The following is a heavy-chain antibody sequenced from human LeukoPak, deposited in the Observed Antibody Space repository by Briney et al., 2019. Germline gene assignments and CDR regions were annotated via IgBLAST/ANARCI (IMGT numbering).Heavy chain of an antibody. V-gene: IGHV3-30*18. CDR3: AKDRHFYGAGTYYNLDY. CDR2: ISYDGSTK. Sequence: GRSLRLSCAASGFIFSTHGMHWVRQAPGKGLEWVSLISYDGSTKYYADSVEGRFTISRDNSKSTLYLQLNSQRVEDTAVYYCAKDRHFYGAGTYYNLDYWGQGTLDTVSS. J-gene: IGHJ4*02. D-gene: IGHD3-10*01. CDR1: GFIFSTHG.